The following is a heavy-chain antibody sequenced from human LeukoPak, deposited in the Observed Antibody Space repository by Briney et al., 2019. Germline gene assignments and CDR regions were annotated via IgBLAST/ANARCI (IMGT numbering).Heavy chain of an antibody. V-gene: IGHV1-18*01. CDR1: GYTFTDYY. CDR2: ISTYNDNT. CDR3: TRRPTAAPNWFDP. D-gene: IGHD2-2*01. J-gene: IGHJ5*02. Sequence: ASVKVSCKASGYTFTDYYMYWARQAPGQGLEWMGWISTYNDNTNYAQKLQGRVTMTTDTSTSTVYLELRSLRSDDTAVYYCTRRPTAAPNWFDPWGQGTLVTVSS.